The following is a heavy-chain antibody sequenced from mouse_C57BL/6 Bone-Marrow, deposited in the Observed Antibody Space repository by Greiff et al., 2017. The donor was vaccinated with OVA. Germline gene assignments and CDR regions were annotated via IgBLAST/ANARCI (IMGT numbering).Heavy chain of an antibody. J-gene: IGHJ4*01. V-gene: IGHV5-12*01. CDR3: ARLDAMDY. CDR1: GFTFSYFY. CDR2: ISNGGGST. Sequence: EVKLVESGGGLVQPGGSLKLSCAASGFTFSYFYMYWIRQTPEKRLECVAYISNGGGSTYYPDTVKGRFTISRDNAKNTLYLQMSRLKSEDTAMYYCARLDAMDYWGQGTSVTVSS.